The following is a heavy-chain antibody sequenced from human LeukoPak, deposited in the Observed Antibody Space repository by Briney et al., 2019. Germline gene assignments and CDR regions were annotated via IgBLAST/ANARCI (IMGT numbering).Heavy chain of an antibody. J-gene: IGHJ6*03. Sequence: SVKVSCKASGGTFSSYAISWVRQAPGQGLECMGGIIRIFGTANYAQKFQGRVTITTDESTSTAYMELSSLRSEDTAVYYCASVLVVDPTGAYYYYYYMDVWGKGTTVTVSS. CDR1: GGTFSSYA. D-gene: IGHD2-8*02. V-gene: IGHV1-69*05. CDR2: IIRIFGTA. CDR3: ASVLVVDPTGAYYYYYYMDV.